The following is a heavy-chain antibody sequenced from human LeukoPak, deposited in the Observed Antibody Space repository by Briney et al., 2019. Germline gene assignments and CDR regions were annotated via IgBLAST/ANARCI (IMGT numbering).Heavy chain of an antibody. D-gene: IGHD6-13*01. CDR2: IDTSGNT. J-gene: IGHJ2*01. Sequence: SETLSLTCTVSGGSISSYYWSWIRQPAGKGLEWIGRIDTSGNTNYKPSLKSRVTMSVDTSKKQFSLKLSSVTAAGTAVYYCARVSSSWYQDWYFDLWGRGTLVTVSS. CDR3: ARVSSSWYQDWYFDL. CDR1: GGSISSYY. V-gene: IGHV4-4*07.